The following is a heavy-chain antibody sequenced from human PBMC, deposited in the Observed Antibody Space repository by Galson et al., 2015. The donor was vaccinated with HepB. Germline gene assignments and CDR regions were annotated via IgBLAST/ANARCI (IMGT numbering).Heavy chain of an antibody. Sequence: SVKVSCKAFGGTFSSYAISWVRQAPGQGLEWMGGIIPIFGTANYAQKFQGRVTITADESTSTAYMELSSLRSEDTAVYYCASEIVGATGFDYWGQGTLVTVSS. CDR3: ASEIVGATGFDY. CDR1: GGTFSSYA. CDR2: IIPIFGTA. V-gene: IGHV1-69*13. D-gene: IGHD1-26*01. J-gene: IGHJ4*02.